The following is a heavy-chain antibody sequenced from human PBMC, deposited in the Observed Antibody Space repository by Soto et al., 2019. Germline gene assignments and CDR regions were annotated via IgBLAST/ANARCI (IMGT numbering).Heavy chain of an antibody. CDR2: INQYGTT. D-gene: IGHD1-20*01. CDR3: ARGAHISGVTRCFDP. J-gene: IGHJ5*02. CDR1: GESLSDHY. Sequence: QVQLQQWGAGLLKPSETLSLICAVSGESLSDHYWSWIRQSPRKGLEWIGDINQYGTTNYNPSLKSRVTISADTSKNQFFLRLASVTAADTAIYYCARGAHISGVTRCFDPWGQGTLVTVSS. V-gene: IGHV4-34*01.